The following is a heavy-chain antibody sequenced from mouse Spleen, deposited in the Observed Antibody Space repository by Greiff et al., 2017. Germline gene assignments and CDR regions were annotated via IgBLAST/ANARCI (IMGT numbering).Heavy chain of an antibody. Sequence: EVKVEESGGGLVKPGGSLKLSCAASGFTFSSYAMSWVRQTPEKRLEWVATISSGGSYNYYSDSVKGRFTISRDNAKNTLYLQMSSLRSEDTAMYYCARRGLYYGNLYWYFDVWGAGTTVTVSS. CDR2: ISSGGSYN. J-gene: IGHJ1*01. CDR3: ARRGLYYGNLYWYFDV. CDR1: GFTFSSYA. V-gene: IGHV5-9-1*01. D-gene: IGHD2-1*01.